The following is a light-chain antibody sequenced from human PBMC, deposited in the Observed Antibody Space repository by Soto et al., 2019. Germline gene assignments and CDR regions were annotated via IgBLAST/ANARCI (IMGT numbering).Light chain of an antibody. Sequence: QSLLTQPASVSGSPGQSITISCTGTSSDVGSYNLVSWYQQHPGKAPKLMIYEVSKRPSGFSNRFSGSKSGNTASLTISGLQAEDEADYYCCSYAGSSTYVFGTGTKVTVL. CDR1: SSDVGSYNL. V-gene: IGLV2-23*02. CDR3: CSYAGSSTYV. J-gene: IGLJ1*01. CDR2: EVS.